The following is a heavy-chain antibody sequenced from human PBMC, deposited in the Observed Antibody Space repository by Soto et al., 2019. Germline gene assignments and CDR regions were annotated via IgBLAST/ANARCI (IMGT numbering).Heavy chain of an antibody. J-gene: IGHJ6*02. CDR2: IISGGSRV. Sequence: GGSLRLSCAASGFAFSNDWMNWVRQGPGKGLEWVSRIISGGSRVSYADSVKGRFTIARDNAKNTLYLEMHSLTAEDTAVYYCARERTSKGGMDVWGQGTTVTVSS. V-gene: IGHV3-74*01. CDR3: ARERTSKGGMDV. CDR1: GFAFSNDW.